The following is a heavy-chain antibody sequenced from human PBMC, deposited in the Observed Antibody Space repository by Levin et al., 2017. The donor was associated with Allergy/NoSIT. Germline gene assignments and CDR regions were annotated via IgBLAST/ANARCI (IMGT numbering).Heavy chain of an antibody. J-gene: IGHJ4*02. CDR3: ARRLIARGGNAFDY. D-gene: IGHD4-23*01. V-gene: IGHV3-74*01. Sequence: WVRQGPGKGLVWVSRINEDGSSTSYADAVRGRFTISRANAKNTLYLQMNSLRVEDTGLYYCARRLIARGGNAFDYWGRATLVTVSS. CDR2: INEDGSST.